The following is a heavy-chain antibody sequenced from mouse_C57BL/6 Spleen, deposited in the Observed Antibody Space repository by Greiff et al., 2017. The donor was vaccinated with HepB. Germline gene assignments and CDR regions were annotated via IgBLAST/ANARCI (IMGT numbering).Heavy chain of an antibody. J-gene: IGHJ4*01. D-gene: IGHD3-1*01. V-gene: IGHV1-7*01. CDR2: INPSSGYT. Sequence: VHLVESGAELAKPGASVKLSCKASGYTFTSYWMHWVKQRPGQGLEWIGYINPSSGYTKYNQKFKDKATLTADKSSSTAYMQLSSLTYEDSAVYYCARSGYDPSYAMDYWGQGTSVTVSS. CDR1: GYTFTSYW. CDR3: ARSGYDPSYAMDY.